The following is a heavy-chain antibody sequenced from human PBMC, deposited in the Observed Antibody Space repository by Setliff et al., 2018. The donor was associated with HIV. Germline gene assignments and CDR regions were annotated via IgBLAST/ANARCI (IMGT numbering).Heavy chain of an antibody. CDR3: ARDRGLYYFDY. J-gene: IGHJ4*02. CDR2: ITYDGSHQ. CDR1: GFTFSSYG. Sequence: SGGSLRLSCAASGFTFSSYGMHWVRQAPGRGLEWVGYITYDGSHQFYPDSLKGRFTISRDNSKNTLYLQMNSLRPEDTALYYCARDRGLYYFDYWGQGTLVTVSS. V-gene: IGHV3-30*19.